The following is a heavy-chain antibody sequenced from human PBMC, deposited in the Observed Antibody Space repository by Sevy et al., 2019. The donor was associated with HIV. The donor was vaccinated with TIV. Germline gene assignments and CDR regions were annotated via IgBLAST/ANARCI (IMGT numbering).Heavy chain of an antibody. V-gene: IGHV3-7*01. D-gene: IGHD2-15*01. J-gene: IGHJ6*02. CDR3: ASAGIVVVVAARKEHYGMDV. CDR1: GFTFSSYW. Sequence: GGSLRLSCAASGFTFSSYWMSWVRQAPGKGLEWVANIKQDGSEKYYVDSVKGRFTISRDNAKNSLYLQMNSLRAEDTAVYYCASAGIVVVVAARKEHYGMDVWGQGTTVTVS. CDR2: IKQDGSEK.